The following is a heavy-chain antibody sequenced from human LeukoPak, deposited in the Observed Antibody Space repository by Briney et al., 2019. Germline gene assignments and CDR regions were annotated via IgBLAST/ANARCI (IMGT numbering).Heavy chain of an antibody. CDR1: GFTFSNSA. D-gene: IGHD3-16*01. Sequence: PGGSLRLSCEASGFTFSNSAMSWVRQAPGKGLEWVSGISASGHYTYNADSAKGRFTISRDNSKNTLHLQMNSLRAEDTALYYCAKDGSWGDYYFYFYLAVWGKGTTVTVSS. CDR3: AKDGSWGDYYFYFYLAV. J-gene: IGHJ6*03. CDR2: ISASGHYT. V-gene: IGHV3-23*01.